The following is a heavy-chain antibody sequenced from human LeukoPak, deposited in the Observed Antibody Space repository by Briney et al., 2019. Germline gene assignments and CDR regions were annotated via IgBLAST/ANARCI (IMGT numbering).Heavy chain of an antibody. J-gene: IGHJ6*02. D-gene: IGHD2-15*01. CDR1: GFTFSGYG. CDR3: ARYCSGGRCYLGYYYYGMDV. CDR2: IWYDGSNK. V-gene: IGHV3-33*01. Sequence: PGRSLRLSCAASGFTFSGYGMHWVRQAPGKGLEWVAVIWYDGSNKYYADSVKGRFTISRDNSKNTLYLQMNSLRAEDTAVYYCARYCSGGRCYLGYYYYGMDVWGQGTTVTVSS.